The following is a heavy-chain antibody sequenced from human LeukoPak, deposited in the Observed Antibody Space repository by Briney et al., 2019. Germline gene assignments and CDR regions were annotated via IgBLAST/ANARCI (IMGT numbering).Heavy chain of an antibody. CDR2: IYTSGST. CDR3: ARGGDSRNWFDP. CDR1: GGSLSSYY. J-gene: IGHJ5*02. D-gene: IGHD2-21*01. V-gene: IGHV4-4*07. Sequence: SETLSLTCTVSGGSLSSYYWSWIRQPAGKGLEWIGRIYTSGSTNYNPSLKSRVTMSVDTSKNQFSLKLSSVTAADTAVYYCARGGDSRNWFDPWGQGTLVTVSS.